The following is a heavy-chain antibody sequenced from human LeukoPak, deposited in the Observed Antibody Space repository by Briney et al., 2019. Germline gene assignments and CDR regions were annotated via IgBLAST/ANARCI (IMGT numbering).Heavy chain of an antibody. V-gene: IGHV3-30-3*01. CDR1: GFTFSSYA. Sequence: GGSLRLSCAASGFTFSSYAMHWVRQAPGKGLEWVAVISYDGSNKYYADSVKGRFTISRDNSKNTLYLQMNSLRAEDTAVYYCARDIAAAPRSYFDYWGQGTLVTVSS. J-gene: IGHJ4*02. D-gene: IGHD6-13*01. CDR3: ARDIAAAPRSYFDY. CDR2: ISYDGSNK.